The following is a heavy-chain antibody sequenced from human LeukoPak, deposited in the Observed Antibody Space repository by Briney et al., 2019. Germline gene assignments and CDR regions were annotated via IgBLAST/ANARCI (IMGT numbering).Heavy chain of an antibody. CDR2: FSGGGGST. V-gene: IGHV3-23*01. CDR1: GFTFSGHW. CDR3: AKGWQVGY. D-gene: IGHD3-10*01. Sequence: GGSLRLSCAASGFTFSGHWMSWVRQAPGKGLEWVSSFSGGGGSTYYADSVKGRFTISTDNSKNTLYLQMNSLRAEDTAVYYCAKGWQVGYWGQGTLVTVSS. J-gene: IGHJ4*02.